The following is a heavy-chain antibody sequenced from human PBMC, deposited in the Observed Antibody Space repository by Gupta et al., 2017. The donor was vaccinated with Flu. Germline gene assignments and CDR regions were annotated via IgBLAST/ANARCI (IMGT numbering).Heavy chain of an antibody. CDR3: ARQIGYDFWSGYYGYFDY. CDR1: GGSIRSSSYY. D-gene: IGHD3-3*01. V-gene: IGHV4-39*01. CDR2: IYYSGST. Sequence: QLRLLESGPGPVKPSETLSLTCTVSGGSIRSSSYYWGWIRQPPGKGLEWIGSIYYSGSTYYNPSLKSRVTISVDTSKNQFSLKLSSVTAADTAVYYCARQIGYDFWSGYYGYFDYWGQGTLVTVSS. J-gene: IGHJ4*02.